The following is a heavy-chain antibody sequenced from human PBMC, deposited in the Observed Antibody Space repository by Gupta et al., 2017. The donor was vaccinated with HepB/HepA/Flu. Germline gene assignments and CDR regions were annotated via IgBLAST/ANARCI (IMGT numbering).Heavy chain of an antibody. CDR1: GGTFSSYA. Sequence: QVHLVQSGAEVKKPGSSVKVSCKASGGTFSSYAISWVRQAPGQGLEWMGGIIPMFGTADYAQKFQGRVTITADTSTGTAYMELTRLRSEDTAFYYCARQLGSAANWGTGFDFWGQGTLVTVSS. V-gene: IGHV1-69*06. J-gene: IGHJ4*02. CDR3: ARQLGSAANWGTGFDF. CDR2: IIPMFGTA. D-gene: IGHD7-27*01.